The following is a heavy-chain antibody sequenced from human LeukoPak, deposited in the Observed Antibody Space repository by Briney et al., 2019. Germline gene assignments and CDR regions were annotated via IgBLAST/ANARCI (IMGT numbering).Heavy chain of an antibody. J-gene: IGHJ3*02. CDR1: GYTFTGYY. D-gene: IGHD5/OR15-5a*01. Sequence: GASVKVSCKASGYTFTGYYMHWVRQAPGQGLEWMGWINTNTGNPTYAQGFTGRFVFSLDTSVSTAYLQISSLKAEDTAVYYCARDLPGPSLNDAFDIWGQGTMVTVSS. CDR2: INTNTGNP. CDR3: ARDLPGPSLNDAFDI. V-gene: IGHV7-4-1*02.